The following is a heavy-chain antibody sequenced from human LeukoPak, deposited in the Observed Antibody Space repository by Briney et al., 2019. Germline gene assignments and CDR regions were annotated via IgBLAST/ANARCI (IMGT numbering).Heavy chain of an antibody. J-gene: IGHJ4*02. V-gene: IGHV4-4*07. CDR1: GGSISSYY. Sequence: SETLSLTCTVSGGSISSYYWSWIRQPAGKGLEWIGRIYTSGSTNYNPSLKSRVTMSVDTSKNQFSLKLSSVSAADTAVYYCARYYYDSSGYAFDYWGQGTLVTVSS. D-gene: IGHD3-22*01. CDR3: ARYYYDSSGYAFDY. CDR2: IYTSGST.